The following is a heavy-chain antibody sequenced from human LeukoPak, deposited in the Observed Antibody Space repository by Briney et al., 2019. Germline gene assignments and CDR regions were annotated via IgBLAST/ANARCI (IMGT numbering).Heavy chain of an antibody. CDR2: INEVGSEK. Sequence: GGSLRLSCAASGFTFSDYWMTWVRQAPGKGLEWVANINEVGSEKYYVASVKGRLTTSRDNAKNSLYLQMDSLRVEDTAVYYCARGGRERDYYDSSGLDYWGQGTLVTVSS. CDR1: GFTFSDYW. D-gene: IGHD3-22*01. V-gene: IGHV3-7*01. CDR3: ARGGRERDYYDSSGLDY. J-gene: IGHJ4*02.